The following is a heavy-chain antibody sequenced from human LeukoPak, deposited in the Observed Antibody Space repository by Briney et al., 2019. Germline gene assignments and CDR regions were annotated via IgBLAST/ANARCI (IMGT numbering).Heavy chain of an antibody. V-gene: IGHV4-34*01. CDR2: INHSGST. J-gene: IGHJ4*02. CDR1: GGSFSGYY. Sequence: SETLSLTYAVYGGSFSGYYWNWIRQPPGKGLEWIGEINHSGSTNYNPSLKSRVTISVDTSKNQFSLKLSSVTAADTAVYYCAKTPNAFVRGGYYFEYWGQGTLVTVSS. CDR3: AKTPNAFVRGGYYFEY. D-gene: IGHD6-6*01.